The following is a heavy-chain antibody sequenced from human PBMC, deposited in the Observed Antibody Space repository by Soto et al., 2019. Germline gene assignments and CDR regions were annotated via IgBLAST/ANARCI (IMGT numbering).Heavy chain of an antibody. CDR2: ISGSGDHT. V-gene: IGHV3-23*01. D-gene: IGHD3-22*01. J-gene: IGHJ4*02. CDR1: GFPFINYA. Sequence: GGSLRLSCVASGFPFINYAMTWVRQAPGRGLECVSGISGSGDHTYYADSVKGRFTISRDNSKNTLYLQMNSLRAEDTAVYYCAREGYDSSGYWFDYWGQGTLVTVSS. CDR3: AREGYDSSGYWFDY.